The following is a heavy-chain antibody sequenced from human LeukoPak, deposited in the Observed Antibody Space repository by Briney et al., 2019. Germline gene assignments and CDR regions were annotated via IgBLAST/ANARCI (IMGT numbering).Heavy chain of an antibody. CDR2: ISYDGSNK. D-gene: IGHD5-18*01. CDR3: ARDRGGYTYSHDY. Sequence: GGSLRLSCAASGFTFSSYGMHWVRQAPGKGQEWVAVISYDGSNKCYADSVKGRFTISRDNSKNTLYLQMNSLRAEDTAVYYCARDRGGYTYSHDYWGQGTLVTVSS. J-gene: IGHJ4*02. V-gene: IGHV3-30*03. CDR1: GFTFSSYG.